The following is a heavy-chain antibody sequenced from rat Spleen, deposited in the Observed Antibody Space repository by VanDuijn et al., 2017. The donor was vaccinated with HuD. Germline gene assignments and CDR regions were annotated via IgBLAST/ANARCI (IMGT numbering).Heavy chain of an antibody. CDR2: ISYDGSST. CDR1: GFTFSDYY. Sequence: EVQLVESDGGLVQPGRSLKLSCAASGFTFSDYYMAWVRQAPTKGLEWVATISYDGSSTYYRDSVKGRFTISRDNAKSTLYLQMDGLRSEETDTYYCAIHPTGFLDYGGQGVMVTVSS. J-gene: IGHJ2*01. V-gene: IGHV5-29*01. D-gene: IGHD4-2*01. CDR3: AIHPTGFLDY.